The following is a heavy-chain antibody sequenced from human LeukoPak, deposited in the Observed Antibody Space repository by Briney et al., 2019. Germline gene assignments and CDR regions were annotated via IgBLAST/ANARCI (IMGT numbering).Heavy chain of an antibody. CDR2: INPDSGGT. V-gene: IGHV1-2*02. Sequence: ASVKVSCEASGYTFTGYYMHWVRQAPGQGLEWMGWINPDSGGTNYAQKFQGRVTMTRDTSISTAYMELSSLSSDDTAVYYCARDPGYSRIWNWFDPWGQGTLVTVSS. CDR3: ARDPGYSRIWNWFDP. J-gene: IGHJ5*02. CDR1: GYTFTGYY. D-gene: IGHD6-13*01.